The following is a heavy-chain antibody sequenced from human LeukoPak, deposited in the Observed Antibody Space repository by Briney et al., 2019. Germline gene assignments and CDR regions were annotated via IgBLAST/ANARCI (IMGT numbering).Heavy chain of an antibody. J-gene: IGHJ5*02. D-gene: IGHD1-26*01. Sequence: PGGSLRLSCAASGFTFGSYAISWVRQAPGKGLEWVSAIDGSGRSPWYADSVRGRSTISRDNSKNSLYLQMNSLRAEDTAVYYCAKSRIVGALGWFDPWGQGTLVTVSS. CDR1: GFTFGSYA. V-gene: IGHV3-23*01. CDR3: AKSRIVGALGWFDP. CDR2: IDGSGRSP.